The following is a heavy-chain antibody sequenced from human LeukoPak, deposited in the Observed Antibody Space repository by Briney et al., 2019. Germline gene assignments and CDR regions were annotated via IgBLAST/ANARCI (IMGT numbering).Heavy chain of an antibody. CDR1: GYTFTSYY. CDR2: INPSGGST. CDR3: ARAGYCSSTSCPYHRSSEFDP. J-gene: IGHJ5*02. V-gene: IGHV1-46*01. Sequence: ASVKVSCKASGYTFTSYYMHWVRQAPGQGLEWMEIINPSGGSTSYAQKFQGRVTMTRDTSTSTVYMELSSLRSEDTAVYYCARAGYCSSTSCPYHRSSEFDPWGQGTLVTVSS. D-gene: IGHD2-2*01.